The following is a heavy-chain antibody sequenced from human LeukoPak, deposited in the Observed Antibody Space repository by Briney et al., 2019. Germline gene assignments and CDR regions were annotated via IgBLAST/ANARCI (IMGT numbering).Heavy chain of an antibody. V-gene: IGHV3-53*01. J-gene: IGHJ4*02. CDR3: ARETTGYEN. Sequence: QPGGFLRLSCAVSGFTVSSNYMSWVRQAPGKGLEWVSIIYSGGSTYYTDSVKGRFTISRDNSKNTLYLQMNSLRADDTAVYYCARETTGYENWGQGTLVTVSS. CDR1: GFTVSSNY. CDR2: IYSGGST. D-gene: IGHD3-9*01.